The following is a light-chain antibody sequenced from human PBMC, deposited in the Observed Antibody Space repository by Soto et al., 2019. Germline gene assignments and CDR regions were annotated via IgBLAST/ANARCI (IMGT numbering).Light chain of an antibody. J-gene: IGKJ5*01. CDR2: DAS. V-gene: IGKV1-5*01. Sequence: DIQMTQSPSTLSASVGDTVTITCRASQTISGWLAWYQQRPGKAPNLLIFDASTLESGVPSRFSGSRSGTEFTLTISSLQPEDFATYYCQQLNSYPITFGQGTRLEIK. CDR3: QQLNSYPIT. CDR1: QTISGW.